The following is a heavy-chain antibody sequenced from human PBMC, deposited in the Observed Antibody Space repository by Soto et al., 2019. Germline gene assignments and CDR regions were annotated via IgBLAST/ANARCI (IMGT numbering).Heavy chain of an antibody. V-gene: IGHV1-69*13. D-gene: IGHD2-2*01. CDR1: GGTFSSYA. CDR3: ARSSVPAAMGDWYYYYGMDV. J-gene: IGHJ6*02. Sequence: SVKVSCTASGGTFSSYAISWVRQAPGQGLEWMGGIIPIFGTANYAQKFQGRVTITADESTSTAYMELSSLRSEDTAVYYCARSSVPAAMGDWYYYYGMDVWGQGTTVTVSS. CDR2: IIPIFGTA.